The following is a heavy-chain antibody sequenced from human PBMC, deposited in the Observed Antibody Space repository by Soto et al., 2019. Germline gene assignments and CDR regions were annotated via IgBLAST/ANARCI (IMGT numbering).Heavy chain of an antibody. J-gene: IGHJ5*02. CDR3: ARVSSPGHYNWFDP. CDR2: IYYSGST. V-gene: IGHV4-39*01. Sequence: KPSETLSLTCAVSGGSISTSSYYWGWIRQPPGKGLEWIGTIYYSGSTYYNPSLKSRITISVDTSKNQFSLRLSSVTATDTAVYYCARVSSPGHYNWFDPWGQGTLVTVSS. D-gene: IGHD6-13*01. CDR1: GGSISTSSYY.